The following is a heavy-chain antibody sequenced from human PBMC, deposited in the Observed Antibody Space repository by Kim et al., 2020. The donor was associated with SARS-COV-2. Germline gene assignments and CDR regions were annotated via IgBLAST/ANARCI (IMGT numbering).Heavy chain of an antibody. V-gene: IGHV1-46*01. CDR1: GYTFTSYY. CDR3: AREKYLRYCSGGSCPGFYYYYVMDV. CDR2: INPSGGST. Sequence: ASVKVSCKASGYTFTSYYMHWVRQAPGQGLEWMGIINPSGGSTSYAQKFQGRVTMTRDTSTSTVYMELSSLRSEDTAVYYCAREKYLRYCSGGSCPGFYYYYVMDVWGQEPTVTVAS. J-gene: IGHJ6*02. D-gene: IGHD2-15*01.